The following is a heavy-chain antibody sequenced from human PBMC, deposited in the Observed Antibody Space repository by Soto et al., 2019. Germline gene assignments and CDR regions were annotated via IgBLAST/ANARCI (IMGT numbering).Heavy chain of an antibody. CDR3: ARPGIAAAGTIY. D-gene: IGHD6-13*01. CDR1: GFTFSSYG. V-gene: IGHV3-33*05. J-gene: IGHJ4*02. Sequence: QVQLVESGGGVFQPGRSLRLSCAASGFTFSSYGMHWVRQAPGKGLEWVAVILYDGSNKYYADSVKGRFTISRDNSKNTLYLQMNSLRSEDTAVYYCARPGIAAAGTIYWGQGTLVTVSS. CDR2: ILYDGSNK.